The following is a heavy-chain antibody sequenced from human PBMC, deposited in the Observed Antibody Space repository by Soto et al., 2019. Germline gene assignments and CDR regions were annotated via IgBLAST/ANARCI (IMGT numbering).Heavy chain of an antibody. CDR3: ARVGSGYYYYYYGMDV. CDR1: GGSISSGDYY. Sequence: SETLSLTCTVSGGSISSGDYYWSWIRQPPGKGLEWIGYIYYSGSTYYNPSLKSRVTISVDTSKNQFSLKLSSVTAADTAVYYCARVGSGYYYYYYGMDVWGKGTRVTVSS. CDR2: IYYSGST. J-gene: IGHJ6*04. D-gene: IGHD3-3*01. V-gene: IGHV4-30-4*01.